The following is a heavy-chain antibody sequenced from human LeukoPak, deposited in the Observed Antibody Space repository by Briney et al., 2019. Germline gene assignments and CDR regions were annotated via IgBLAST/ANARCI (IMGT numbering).Heavy chain of an antibody. Sequence: GGSLRLSCAASGFTFSSYGMHWVRQAPGKGLEWVAFIRYDGSNKYYADSVKGRFTISRDNSKNTLYLQMNSLRAEDTAVYYCARALIVVVPAASTEHAFDIWGQGTMVTVSS. J-gene: IGHJ3*02. CDR1: GFTFSSYG. CDR2: IRYDGSNK. D-gene: IGHD2-2*01. V-gene: IGHV3-30*02. CDR3: ARALIVVVPAASTEHAFDI.